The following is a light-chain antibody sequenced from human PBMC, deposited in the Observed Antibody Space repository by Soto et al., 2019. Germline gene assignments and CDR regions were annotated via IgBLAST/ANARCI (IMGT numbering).Light chain of an antibody. V-gene: IGKV2-28*01. CDR3: MQALQLPLT. J-gene: IGKJ4*01. Sequence: DIVMTQSPVPLTVTPGEPASISCTSSQSLVRSNGYSYLAWYLQKPGQSPQLLIYLASSRASGVPDRFSGSGSGTDFTLKISRVEAEDVGVYFCMQALQLPLTFCGGTKVQVK. CDR2: LAS. CDR1: QSLVRSNGYSY.